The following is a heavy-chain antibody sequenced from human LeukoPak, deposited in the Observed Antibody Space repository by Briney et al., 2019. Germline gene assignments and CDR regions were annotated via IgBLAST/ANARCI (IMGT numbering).Heavy chain of an antibody. CDR1: GGSISSGGYY. CDR2: IYYSGST. J-gene: IGHJ3*02. Sequence: SQTLSLTCTVSGGSISSGGYYWSWIRQHPGKGLEWIGYIYYSGSTYYNPSLKSRVTISVDTSKNQFYLKLSSVTAADTAVYYCARDPLSYGGKARGAFDIWGQGTMVTVSS. D-gene: IGHD4-23*01. CDR3: ARDPLSYGGKARGAFDI. V-gene: IGHV4-31*03.